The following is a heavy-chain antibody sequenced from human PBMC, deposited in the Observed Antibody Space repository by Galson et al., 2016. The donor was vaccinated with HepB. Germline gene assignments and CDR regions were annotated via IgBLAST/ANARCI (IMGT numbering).Heavy chain of an antibody. CDR3: ARDWGFWSDNNYGMDI. J-gene: IGHJ6*02. CDR2: IWFDGSNK. V-gene: IGHV3-33*01. CDR1: GFTFSSYG. Sequence: SLRLSCAASGFTFSSYGIHWVRQAPGKGLEWVAIIWFDGSNKYYVDSVKGRFTISRDNSKNTVDLQMNSLRVEDTAVYFCARDWGFWSDNNYGMDIWGQGTTVIVSS. D-gene: IGHD3-3*01.